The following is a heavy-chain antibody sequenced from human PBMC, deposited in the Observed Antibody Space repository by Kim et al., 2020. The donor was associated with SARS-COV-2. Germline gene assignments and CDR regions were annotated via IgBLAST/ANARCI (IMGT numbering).Heavy chain of an antibody. CDR3: ARDLQFLEGHGIFDY. V-gene: IGHV4-39*07. Sequence: SETLSLTCTVSGGSISSSSYYWGWIRQPPGKGLEWIGSIYYSGSTYYNPSLKSRVTISVDTSKNQFSLKLSSVTAADTAVYYCARDLQFLEGHGIFDYWGQGTLVTVSS. J-gene: IGHJ4*02. CDR1: GGSISSSSYY. D-gene: IGHD3-3*01. CDR2: IYYSGST.